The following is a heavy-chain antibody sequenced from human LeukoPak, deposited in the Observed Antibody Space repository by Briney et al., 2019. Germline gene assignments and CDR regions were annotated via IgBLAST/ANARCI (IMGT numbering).Heavy chain of an antibody. CDR3: ARDPGIAVAGYYFDY. J-gene: IGHJ4*02. Sequence: SETLSLTCTVSGGSISNTNYYWAWIRQPPGRGLEWIGSIYYTGTTFDNPSLKSRVTISVDTSKNQFSLKLSSVTAADTAVYYCARDPGIAVAGYYFDYWGQGTLVTVSS. CDR2: IYYTGTT. V-gene: IGHV4-39*07. CDR1: GGSISNTNYY. D-gene: IGHD6-19*01.